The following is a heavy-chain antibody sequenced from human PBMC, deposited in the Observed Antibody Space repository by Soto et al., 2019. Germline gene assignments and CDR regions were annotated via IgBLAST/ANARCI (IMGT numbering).Heavy chain of an antibody. D-gene: IGHD6-19*01. CDR1: GGSITRNNHY. Sequence: QLQLQESGPGLVKPSETLSLTCTVSGGSITRNNHYWGWIRQSPGKGLEWIGSILYSGSINYNPSLKSRVTISVETSKNQFSLKMSSVTAADTAVYYGARLGSSGWYQGSYFDYWGQGTLVTVSS. V-gene: IGHV4-39*01. CDR3: ARLGSSGWYQGSYFDY. CDR2: ILYSGSI. J-gene: IGHJ4*02.